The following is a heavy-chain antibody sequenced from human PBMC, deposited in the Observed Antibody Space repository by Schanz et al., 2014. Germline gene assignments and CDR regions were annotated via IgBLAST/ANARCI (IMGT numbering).Heavy chain of an antibody. CDR1: GFTFDDFS. CDR3: AKVRGDQRGAFDS. CDR2: ISWNSVSI. D-gene: IGHD4-17*01. Sequence: EVYLVESGGDLVQPGKSLRLSCAASGFTFDDFSMHWVRQAPGKALEWVSGISWNSVSIGYADSVKGRFTISRDNAKNSLYLQMNSLRVDDTAFYFCAKVRGDQRGAFDSWGQGTLVTVSS. V-gene: IGHV3-9*01. J-gene: IGHJ4*02.